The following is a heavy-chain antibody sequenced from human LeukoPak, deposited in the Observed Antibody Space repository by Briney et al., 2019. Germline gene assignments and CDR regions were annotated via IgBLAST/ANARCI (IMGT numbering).Heavy chain of an antibody. Sequence: SETLSLTCTVSGGSISSYYWSWIRQPPGKGLEWIGYIYYSGSTNYNPSLKSRVTISVDTSKNQFSLKLSSVTAADTAVYYCARTVGSSSGYYYYYMDVWGKGTTVTVSS. CDR2: IYYSGST. CDR3: ARTVGSSSGYYYYYMDV. J-gene: IGHJ6*03. D-gene: IGHD6-6*01. CDR1: GGSISSYY. V-gene: IGHV4-59*01.